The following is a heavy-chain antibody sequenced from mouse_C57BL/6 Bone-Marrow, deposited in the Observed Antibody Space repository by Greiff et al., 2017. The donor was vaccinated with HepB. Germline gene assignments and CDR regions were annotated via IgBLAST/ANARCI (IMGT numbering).Heavy chain of an antibody. D-gene: IGHD2-5*01. J-gene: IGHJ3*01. CDR3: ARSYYSNDAWFAY. CDR1: GYTFTSYW. CDR2: IYPSDNET. Sequence: QVQLQQPGAELVRPGSSVKLSCKASGYTFTSYWMDWVKQRPGQGLEWIGNIYPSDNETHYNQKFKDKATLTVDKSSSTAYMQLSSLTSEDSAVYYCARSYYSNDAWFAYWGQETLVTVAA. V-gene: IGHV1-61*01.